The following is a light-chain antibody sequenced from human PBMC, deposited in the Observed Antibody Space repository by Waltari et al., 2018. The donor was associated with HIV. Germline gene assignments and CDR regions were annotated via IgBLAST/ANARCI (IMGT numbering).Light chain of an antibody. V-gene: IGLV1-40*01. CDR2: DNT. Sequence: QSVLPQPPSVSGAPGRRVTIPCTGSSSTIGAGFGVHWYRVVPGRAPKLLIYDNTERPSGVPDRFSGSRSGTSASLVITGIQFEDEASYYCQSYDNSLSGSVVFGGGTKVTV. CDR3: QSYDNSLSGSVV. CDR1: SSTIGAGFG. J-gene: IGLJ2*01.